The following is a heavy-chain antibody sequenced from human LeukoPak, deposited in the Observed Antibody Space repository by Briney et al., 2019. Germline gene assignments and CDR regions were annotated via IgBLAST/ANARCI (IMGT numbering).Heavy chain of an antibody. D-gene: IGHD2-21*01. Sequence: EASVKVSCKASGGTFSSYAISWVRQAPGQGLEWMGRIIPIFGTANYARKFQGRVTITTDESTSTAYMELSSLRSEDTAVYYCATSLLVGYFDLWGRGTLVTVSS. CDR2: IIPIFGTA. CDR3: ATSLLVGYFDL. CDR1: GGTFSSYA. V-gene: IGHV1-69*05. J-gene: IGHJ2*01.